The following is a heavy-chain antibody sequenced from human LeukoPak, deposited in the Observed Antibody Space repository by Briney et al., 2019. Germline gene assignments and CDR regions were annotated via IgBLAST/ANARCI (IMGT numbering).Heavy chain of an antibody. J-gene: IGHJ4*02. Sequence: SETLSLTCAVYGGSFSGYYWSWIRQPPGKGLERIGEINHSGSTNYNPSLKSRVTISVDTSKNQFSLKLSSVTAADTAVYYCARGSPITGTTDYWGQGTLVTVSS. CDR1: GGSFSGYY. V-gene: IGHV4-34*01. CDR2: INHSGST. D-gene: IGHD1-7*01. CDR3: ARGSPITGTTDY.